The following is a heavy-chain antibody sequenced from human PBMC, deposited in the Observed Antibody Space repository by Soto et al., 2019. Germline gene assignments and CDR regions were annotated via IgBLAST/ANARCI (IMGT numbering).Heavy chain of an antibody. J-gene: IGHJ4*02. CDR2: INPSGGST. CDR1: GYTFTSYY. V-gene: IGHV1-46*01. D-gene: IGHD5-12*01. Sequence: ASVKVSCKASGYTFTSYYMHWVRQAPGQGLEWMGIINPSGGSTSYAQKFQGRVTMTRDTSTSTVYMELSSLRSEDTAVYYCARDQYLGRWLKFPDYWGQGTLVTVSS. CDR3: ARDQYLGRWLKFPDY.